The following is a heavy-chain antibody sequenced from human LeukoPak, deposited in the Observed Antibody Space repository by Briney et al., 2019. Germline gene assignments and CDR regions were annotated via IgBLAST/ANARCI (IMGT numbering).Heavy chain of an antibody. Sequence: GRSLRLSCAASGFNFMTYGMHWVRQAPGKGLEWVAFISYDGGKRFFGESVKGRFTIARDNSENTVSLQMNSLRAEDTAVYYCARERDNGDYGNSWFDYWGQGTLVTVSS. CDR2: ISYDGGKR. CDR1: GFNFMTYG. D-gene: IGHD4-17*01. CDR3: ARERDNGDYGNSWFDY. V-gene: IGHV3-30*03. J-gene: IGHJ4*02.